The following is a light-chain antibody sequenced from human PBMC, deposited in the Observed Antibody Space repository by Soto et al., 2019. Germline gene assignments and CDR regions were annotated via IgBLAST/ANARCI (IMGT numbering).Light chain of an antibody. Sequence: EIVMTQSPATLSVSPGERAALSCVASQSVSSNLAWYQQKPGQAPRLLIYGASTRATGIPARFSGSGSGTEFTLTISSLQSEDFAVYYCQHYNNWPPWTFGQGTKV. V-gene: IGKV3-15*01. CDR2: GAS. J-gene: IGKJ1*01. CDR1: QSVSSN. CDR3: QHYNNWPPWT.